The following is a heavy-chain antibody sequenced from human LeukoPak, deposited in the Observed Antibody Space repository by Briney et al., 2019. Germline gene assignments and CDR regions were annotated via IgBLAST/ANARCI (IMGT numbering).Heavy chain of an antibody. Sequence: GGSLRLSCAASAFTFSSYAMSWVRQAPGKGLVWVSRIKTDGSTITYADSVKGRFTISRDNAMNTLYLQINSLGAEDTAVYYCARVGQGEWFFDLWGRGTLVTVSS. CDR1: AFTFSSYA. V-gene: IGHV3-74*01. D-gene: IGHD1-26*01. CDR2: IKTDGSTI. CDR3: ARVGQGEWFFDL. J-gene: IGHJ2*01.